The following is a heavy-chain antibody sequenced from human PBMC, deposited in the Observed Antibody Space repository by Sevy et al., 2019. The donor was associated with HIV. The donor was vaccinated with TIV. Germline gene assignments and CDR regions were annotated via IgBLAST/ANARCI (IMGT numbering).Heavy chain of an antibody. CDR3: ARVPHDYYDSRGPVGGGVDY. V-gene: IGHV3-30-3*01. CDR2: ISYDGSNK. CDR1: GFTFSSYA. D-gene: IGHD3-22*01. J-gene: IGHJ4*02. Sequence: GGSLRLSCAASGFTFSSYAMHWVRQAPGKGLEWVAVISYDGSNKYYADSVKGRFTISRDNSKNTLYLQMNSLRAEDTAVYYGARVPHDYYDSRGPVGGGVDYWGQGTLVTVSS.